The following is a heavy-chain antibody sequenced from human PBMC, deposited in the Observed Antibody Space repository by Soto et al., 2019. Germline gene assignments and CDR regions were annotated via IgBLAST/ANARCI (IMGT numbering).Heavy chain of an antibody. V-gene: IGHV1-18*01. D-gene: IGHD7-27*01. CDR2: ISDYNGNT. CDR1: GYTFTSYG. J-gene: IGHJ4*02. CDR3: ARDFTTGDHFDY. Sequence: ASVKVSCKASGYTFTSYGISWVRQAPGQGLEWMGWISDYNGNTNYAQKLEGRVTMTTDTSTSTAYMELRSLRSDDTAVYYCARDFTTGDHFDYWGQGTLVTVSS.